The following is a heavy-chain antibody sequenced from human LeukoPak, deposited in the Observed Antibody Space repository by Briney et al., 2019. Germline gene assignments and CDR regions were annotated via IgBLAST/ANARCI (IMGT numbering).Heavy chain of an antibody. V-gene: IGHV3-30*02. CDR3: ASLWFGEVDY. J-gene: IGHJ4*02. D-gene: IGHD3-10*01. Sequence: GGSLRLSCVASGFTFSSYGMHWVRQAPGKGLEWVAFIRYDGSNKYYADSVKGRFTISRDNSKNTLYLQMNSLRAEDTAVYYCASLWFGEVDYWGQGTLVTVSS. CDR2: IRYDGSNK. CDR1: GFTFSSYG.